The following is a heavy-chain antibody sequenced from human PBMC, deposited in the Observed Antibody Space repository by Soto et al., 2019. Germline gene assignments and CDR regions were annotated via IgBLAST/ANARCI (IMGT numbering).Heavy chain of an antibody. D-gene: IGHD2-15*01. V-gene: IGHV3-30*18. CDR2: ISYDGTNK. CDR3: AKNRYCSGGSCYYHRSYYYGMAV. Sequence: PGGSLRLSCAASGFTFSTYGIHWVRQAPGKGLEWVAVISYDGTNKYYADSVKGRFTISRDNSKNTLYLQMDSLRAEDTAVYYCAKNRYCSGGSCYYHRSYYYGMAVWGQGTKVTVSS. CDR1: GFTFSTYG. J-gene: IGHJ6*02.